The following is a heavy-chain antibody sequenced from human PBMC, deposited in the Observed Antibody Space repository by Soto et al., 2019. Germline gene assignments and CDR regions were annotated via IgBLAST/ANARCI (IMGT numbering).Heavy chain of an antibody. Sequence: SETLSLTCTVSGDSISRNGYFWTWIRQHPGKGLEWIGYIYYSGSSYYNPSLKSRVIISVDTSKNQFSLNLTAVTAADTAVYYCARGTMLRGPGYYYAMDVWGQGTTVTVPS. D-gene: IGHD3-10*01. CDR1: GDSISRNGYF. V-gene: IGHV4-31*03. CDR2: IYYSGSS. CDR3: ARGTMLRGPGYYYAMDV. J-gene: IGHJ6*02.